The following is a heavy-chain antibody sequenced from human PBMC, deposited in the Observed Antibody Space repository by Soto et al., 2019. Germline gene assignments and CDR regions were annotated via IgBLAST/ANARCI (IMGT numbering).Heavy chain of an antibody. CDR3: ARGGAGTTGYNWFDP. Sequence: GGSLRLSCAASGFTFSSYDMHWVRQATGKGLEWVSAIGTAGDTYYPGSVKGRFTISRENAKNSLYLQMNSLRAEDTAVYYCARGGAGTTGYNWFDPWGQGTLVTVSS. CDR1: GFTFSSYD. D-gene: IGHD1-7*01. J-gene: IGHJ5*02. V-gene: IGHV3-13*01. CDR2: IGTAGDT.